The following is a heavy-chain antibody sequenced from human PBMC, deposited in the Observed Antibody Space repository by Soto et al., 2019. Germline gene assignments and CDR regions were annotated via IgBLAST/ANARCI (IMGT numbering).Heavy chain of an antibody. Sequence: GGSLRLSCAASGFTFSSYAMSWVRQAPGKGLEWVSAISGSGGSTYYADSVKGRFTISRDNSKNTLYLQMNSLRAEDTAVYYCARDPAPTGVLGRTYGMDVWGQGTTVTVSS. CDR2: ISGSGGST. CDR3: ARDPAPTGVLGRTYGMDV. J-gene: IGHJ6*02. V-gene: IGHV3-23*01. CDR1: GFTFSSYA. D-gene: IGHD6-13*01.